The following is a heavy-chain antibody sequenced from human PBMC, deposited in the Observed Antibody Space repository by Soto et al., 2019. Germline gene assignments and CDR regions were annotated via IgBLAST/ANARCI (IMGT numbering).Heavy chain of an antibody. D-gene: IGHD6-13*01. V-gene: IGHV3-64*01. CDR1: GFTFSSYA. CDR3: ARAPLIAAAGTLAEYFQH. Sequence: GGSLRLSCAASGFTFSSYAMHWVRQAPGKGLEYVSAISSNGGSTYYANSVKGRFTISRDNSKNTLYLQMGSLRAEDMAVYYCARAPLIAAAGTLAEYFQHWGQGTQVTVSS. J-gene: IGHJ1*01. CDR2: ISSNGGST.